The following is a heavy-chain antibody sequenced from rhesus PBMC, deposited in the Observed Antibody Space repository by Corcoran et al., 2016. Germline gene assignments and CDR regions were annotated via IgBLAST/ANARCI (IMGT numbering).Heavy chain of an antibody. Sequence: QVQLQESGRGLVKPSEPLSLTSAVSGYSISSGYDWGWIRQPPGKGLEYIGYISVSSGFTYYNPSLKSRVTISKDTSKNQFSLKLTSVTAADTAVYYCGRGAAIDYWGQGVLVTVSS. J-gene: IGHJ4*01. CDR2: ISVSSGFT. D-gene: IGHD6-25*01. V-gene: IGHV4-99*02. CDR1: GYSISSGYD. CDR3: GRGAAIDY.